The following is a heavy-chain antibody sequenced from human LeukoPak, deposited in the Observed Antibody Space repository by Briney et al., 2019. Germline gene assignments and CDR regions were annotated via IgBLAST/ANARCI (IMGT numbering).Heavy chain of an antibody. Sequence: PGGSLRLPCAASGFTFSSYAMHWVRQAPGKGLEWVAVISYDGSNKYYADSVKGRFTISRDNSKNTLYLQMNSLRAEDTAVYYCARNKYSSGWYGHYYYYGMDVWGQGTTVTVSS. V-gene: IGHV3-30-3*01. D-gene: IGHD6-19*01. CDR3: ARNKYSSGWYGHYYYYGMDV. J-gene: IGHJ6*02. CDR1: GFTFSSYA. CDR2: ISYDGSNK.